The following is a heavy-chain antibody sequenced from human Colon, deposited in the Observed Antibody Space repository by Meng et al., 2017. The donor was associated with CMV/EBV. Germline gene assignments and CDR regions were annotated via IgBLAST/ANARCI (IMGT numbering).Heavy chain of an antibody. Sequence: GSLRLSCTISGGLITNYYCSRIRQPPGKGLEWIGYVHYSQSAYYSPSLKSRATISADTSKNVCSLRLASVTAADTAVYYCATTLYPQWKLNLFDPWGQGTLVTVSS. J-gene: IGHJ5*02. CDR1: GGLITNYY. V-gene: IGHV4-59*01. CDR2: VHYSQSA. D-gene: IGHD2-15*01. CDR3: ATTLYPQWKLNLFDP.